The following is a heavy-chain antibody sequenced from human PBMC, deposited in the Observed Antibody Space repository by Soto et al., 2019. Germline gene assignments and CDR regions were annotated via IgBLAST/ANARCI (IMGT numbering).Heavy chain of an antibody. Sequence: GESLKISCAASGFTLSSFVMSWVRQAPGKGLEWVSGISGSGASTYYVDSVKGRFTISRDISKNTLYLQMDSLRAEDTAVYFCARGPRFYFDCWGQGTLVTVSS. CDR2: ISGSGAST. CDR1: GFTLSSFV. V-gene: IGHV3-23*01. J-gene: IGHJ4*02. CDR3: ARGPRFYFDC.